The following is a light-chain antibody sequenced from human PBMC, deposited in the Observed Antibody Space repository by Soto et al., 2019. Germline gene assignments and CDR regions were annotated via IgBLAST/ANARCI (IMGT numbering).Light chain of an antibody. CDR3: CSSAPESTYV. CDR2: KGT. V-gene: IGLV2-23*01. CDR1: SSDVGAYSS. J-gene: IGLJ1*01. Sequence: QSALAQPASVSGSPGQSITISCTGTSSDVGAYSSVSWYQQHPHRAPQVIIYKGTQRPSGVSNRFSRSTSGNAASLTISALQTDDEADYFCCSSAPESTYVCGTGTKVTVL.